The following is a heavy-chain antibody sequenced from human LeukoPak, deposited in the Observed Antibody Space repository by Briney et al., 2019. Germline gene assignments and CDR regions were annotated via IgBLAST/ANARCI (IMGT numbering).Heavy chain of an antibody. J-gene: IGHJ3*02. D-gene: IGHD7-27*01. Sequence: QPGGSLTLSCAAAGFTCRDYEMNWARQSPGRGLEWVSYISTSGSTKYYADSVKGRSTISRDNAKNSLYLQMNCLRAEDTAIYYCARVRTGVYPGFDTWGQGTVVTVSS. CDR2: ISTSGSTK. V-gene: IGHV3-48*03. CDR1: GFTCRDYE. CDR3: ARVRTGVYPGFDT.